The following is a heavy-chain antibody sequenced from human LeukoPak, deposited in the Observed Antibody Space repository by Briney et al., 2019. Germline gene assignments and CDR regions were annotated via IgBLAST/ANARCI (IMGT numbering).Heavy chain of an antibody. Sequence: ASVKVSYKASGYTFTSYGISWVRQAPGQGLEWMGWISAYNGNTNYAQKLQGRVTMTTDTSTSTAYMELRSLRSDDTAVYYCARISLLIVGATEFDYWGQGTLVTVSS. CDR3: ARISLLIVGATEFDY. J-gene: IGHJ4*02. V-gene: IGHV1-18*01. CDR1: GYTFTSYG. D-gene: IGHD1-26*01. CDR2: ISAYNGNT.